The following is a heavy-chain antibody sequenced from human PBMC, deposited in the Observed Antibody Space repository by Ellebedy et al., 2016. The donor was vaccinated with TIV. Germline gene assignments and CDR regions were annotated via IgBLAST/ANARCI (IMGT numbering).Heavy chain of an antibody. CDR2: ITPDGGTK. CDR3: AREKGSSGSAGWLDP. CDR1: GFSLNDHI. Sequence: PGGSLRLSCAASGFSLNDHIIHWGRQAPVKGLEWLALITPDGGTKNYAESVKGRFIISRDRSKNTVSLELNTLTSDDTAVYFCAREKGSSGSAGWLDPWGQGTLVTVSS. V-gene: IGHV3-30-3*01. D-gene: IGHD3-22*01. J-gene: IGHJ5*02.